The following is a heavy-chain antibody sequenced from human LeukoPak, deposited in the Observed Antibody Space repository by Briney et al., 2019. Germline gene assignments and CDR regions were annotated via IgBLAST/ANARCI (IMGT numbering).Heavy chain of an antibody. CDR1: GLTFSTSG. CDR2: IRPTGSER. D-gene: IGHD1-14*01. CDR3: ATETNGRHYDY. V-gene: IGHV3-21*04. J-gene: IGHJ4*02. Sequence: KTARSLRLSCTASGLTFSTSGFNCVRQTPGKGLEWVASIRPTGSERYHADSIKGRFTTSTDPANQFPYLQMNSLRAECPAVSYCATETNGRHYDYWGQGTLLTVSS.